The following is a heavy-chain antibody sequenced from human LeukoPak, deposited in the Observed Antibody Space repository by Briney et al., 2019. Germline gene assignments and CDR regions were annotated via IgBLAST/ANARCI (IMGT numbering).Heavy chain of an antibody. D-gene: IGHD2-15*01. CDR3: AREGGYCYGASCRFFDS. Sequence: GGSLRLSCAASGFTFSSYSMNWVRPAPGKGLEWVSYINTRSYIYSADSVKGRFTISRNNDKNSVYLQMNSLRAEDTAVYYCAREGGYCYGASCRFFDSWGQGTLLTVSS. CDR1: GFTFSSYS. J-gene: IGHJ4*02. V-gene: IGHV3-21*01. CDR2: INTRSYI.